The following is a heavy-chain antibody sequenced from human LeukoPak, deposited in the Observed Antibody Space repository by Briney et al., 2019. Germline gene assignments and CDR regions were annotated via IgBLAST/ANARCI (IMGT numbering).Heavy chain of an antibody. J-gene: IGHJ4*02. V-gene: IGHV1-18*01. CDR3: ARDRVSSRWVFDY. CDR1: GYTFTSYG. CDR2: ISGYNGNT. Sequence: ASVKASCKASGYTFTSYGISWVRQAPGQGLEWMGWISGYNGNTKYAQNLQGRVTMTTDTSTSTAYMQLGSLKSDDTAVYFCARDRVSSRWVFDYWGQGTLVTVSS. D-gene: IGHD6-13*01.